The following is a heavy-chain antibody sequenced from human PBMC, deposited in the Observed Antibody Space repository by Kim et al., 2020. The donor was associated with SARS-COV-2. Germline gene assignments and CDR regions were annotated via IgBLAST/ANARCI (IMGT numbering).Heavy chain of an antibody. J-gene: IGHJ1*01. CDR1: GGSISSYY. Sequence: SETLSLTCTVSGGSISSYYWSWIRQPPGKGLEWIGYIYYSGSTNYNPSLKSRVTISVDTSKNQFSLKLSSVTAADTAVYYCARLDYGSSGGLFHHWGQGTLVTVSS. CDR3: ARLDYGSSGGLFHH. CDR2: IYYSGST. D-gene: IGHD6-13*01. V-gene: IGHV4-59*08.